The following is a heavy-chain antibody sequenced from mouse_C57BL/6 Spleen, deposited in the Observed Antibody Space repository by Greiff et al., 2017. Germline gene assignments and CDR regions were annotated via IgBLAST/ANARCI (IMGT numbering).Heavy chain of an antibody. J-gene: IGHJ1*03. CDR2: IWRGGST. CDR3: AKKGGNGYFDV. Sequence: QVQLQESGPGLVQPSQSLSITCTVSGFSLTSYGVHWVRQSPGKGLEWLGVIWRGGSTDYNAAFMSRLSITKDNSTSQVFFKMNSLQADDTAIYYCAKKGGNGYFDVWGTGTTVTVSS. D-gene: IGHD2-1*01. V-gene: IGHV2-5*01. CDR1: GFSLTSYG.